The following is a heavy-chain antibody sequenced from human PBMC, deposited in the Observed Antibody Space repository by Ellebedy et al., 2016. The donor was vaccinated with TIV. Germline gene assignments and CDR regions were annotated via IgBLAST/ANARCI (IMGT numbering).Heavy chain of an antibody. Sequence: SETLSLTCTVSSGSIGAFYWSWIRQPPGKGLEWIGYIYYSGSTNYNPSLKSRVTISVDTSKNQFSLKLSSVTAADTAVYYCARIVVVPAAIVGFDAFDIWGQGTMVTVSS. CDR1: SGSIGAFY. V-gene: IGHV4-59*01. CDR2: IYYSGST. CDR3: ARIVVVPAAIVGFDAFDI. J-gene: IGHJ3*02. D-gene: IGHD2-2*01.